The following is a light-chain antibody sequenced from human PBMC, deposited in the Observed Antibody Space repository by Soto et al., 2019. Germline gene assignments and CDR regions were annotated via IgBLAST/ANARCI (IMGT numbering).Light chain of an antibody. CDR3: QQSYSTPWT. CDR1: QSISSW. CDR2: KAS. Sequence: DIQMTQSPSTLSASVGYRVTITCRASQSISSWLAWYQQKPGKAPKLLIYKASSLESGVPSRFSGSGSGTEFTLTISSLQPEDFATYYCQQSYSTPWTFGQGTKGDIK. J-gene: IGKJ1*01. V-gene: IGKV1-5*03.